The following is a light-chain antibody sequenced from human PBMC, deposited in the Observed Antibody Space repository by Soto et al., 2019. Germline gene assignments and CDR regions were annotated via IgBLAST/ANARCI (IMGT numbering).Light chain of an antibody. CDR2: GAS. J-gene: IGKJ5*01. V-gene: IGKV3-15*01. CDR1: QSVSSN. Sequence: EIVTTQCPATLSVSPGERATLSCRASQSVSSNLAWYQQKPGQAPRLLIYGASTRATGIPARFSGSGSGTEFTLTISSLQSGDFATYYCQQSYSTPPTFGQGTRLRL. CDR3: QQSYSTPPT.